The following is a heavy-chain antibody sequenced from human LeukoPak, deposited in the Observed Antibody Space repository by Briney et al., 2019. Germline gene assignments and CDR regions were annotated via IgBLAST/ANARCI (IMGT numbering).Heavy chain of an antibody. CDR1: GGSFSGYY. CDR3: ARTPSGFYDSSGYYPYAFDI. J-gene: IGHJ3*02. CDR2: INHSGST. Sequence: SETLSLTCAVYGGSFSGYYWGWIRQPPGKGLEWIGEINHSGSTNYNPSLKSRVTISVDTSKNQFSLKLSSVTAADTAVYYCARTPSGFYDSSGYYPYAFDIWGQGTMVTVSS. D-gene: IGHD3-22*01. V-gene: IGHV4-34*01.